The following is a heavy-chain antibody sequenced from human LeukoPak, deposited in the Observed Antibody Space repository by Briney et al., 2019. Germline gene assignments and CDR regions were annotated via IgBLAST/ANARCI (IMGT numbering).Heavy chain of an antibody. CDR1: GGSINSYY. Sequence: SETLSLTCTVSGGSINSYYWIWIRQPAGQALEGMMRIYTSESTNYNPSLKSRVTMSVDTSKNQFSLKLSSVTAADTAVYYCARDNKLPVYGYYYYYMDVWGKGTTVTVSS. CDR3: ARDNKLPVYGYYYYYMDV. J-gene: IGHJ6*03. V-gene: IGHV4-4*07. D-gene: IGHD1-14*01. CDR2: IYTSEST.